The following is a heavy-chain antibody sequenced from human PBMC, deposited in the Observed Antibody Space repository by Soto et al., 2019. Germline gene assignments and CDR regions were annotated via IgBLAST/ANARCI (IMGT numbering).Heavy chain of an antibody. CDR3: ASGGFCSGTDCRGAFDI. CDR1: GFTFINYW. D-gene: IGHD2-15*01. Sequence: EEQLVESGGGLVQPGGSLRLSCATSGFTFINYWMHWVRQAPGKGLVWVSHINNDGSTTTYADSVKGRFTISRDNAKKTLFLQMNSLRADDMGVYYCASGGFCSGTDCRGAFDIWGQGTMVTVSS. V-gene: IGHV3-74*01. J-gene: IGHJ3*02. CDR2: INNDGSTT.